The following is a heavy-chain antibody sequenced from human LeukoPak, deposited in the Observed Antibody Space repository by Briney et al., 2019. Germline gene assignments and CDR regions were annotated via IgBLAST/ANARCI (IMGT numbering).Heavy chain of an antibody. V-gene: IGHV3-7*03. Sequence: GGSLRLSCAASGFTFSNNWMSWVRQAPGKGLGWVANIKLDGSEKYYVDSVKGRFTISRDNAKNSLYLQMNGLRTEDTAVYYCSRGNDYGDPYPNDFWGQGTLVTVSS. J-gene: IGHJ4*02. CDR1: GFTFSNNW. D-gene: IGHD4-17*01. CDR2: IKLDGSEK. CDR3: SRGNDYGDPYPNDF.